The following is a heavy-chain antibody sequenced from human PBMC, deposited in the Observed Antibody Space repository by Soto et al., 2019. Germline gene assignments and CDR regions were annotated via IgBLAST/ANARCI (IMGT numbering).Heavy chain of an antibody. CDR1: GYTFTSYA. V-gene: IGHV1-3*01. D-gene: IGHD2-15*01. Sequence: ASVKVSCKASGYTFTSYAMHWVRQAPGQRLEWMGWINAGNGNTKYSQKFQGRVTITRDTSASTAYMELSSLRSEDTAVYYCAIGPVVAATRVWFDPWGQGTPVTVSS. CDR3: AIGPVVAATRVWFDP. J-gene: IGHJ5*02. CDR2: INAGNGNT.